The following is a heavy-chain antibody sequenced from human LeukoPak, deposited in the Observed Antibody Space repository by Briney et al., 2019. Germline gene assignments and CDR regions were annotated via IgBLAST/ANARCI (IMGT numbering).Heavy chain of an antibody. J-gene: IGHJ6*02. Sequence: SETLSLTCAVYGGSFSGYYWSWIRQPPGKGLGWIGEINHSGSTNYNPSLKSRVTISVDTSKNQFSLKLSSVTAADTAVYYCARHSGGSRLLYYYYYGMDVWGQGTTVTVSS. D-gene: IGHD2-15*01. CDR1: GGSFSGYY. V-gene: IGHV4-34*01. CDR3: ARHSGGSRLLYYYYYGMDV. CDR2: INHSGST.